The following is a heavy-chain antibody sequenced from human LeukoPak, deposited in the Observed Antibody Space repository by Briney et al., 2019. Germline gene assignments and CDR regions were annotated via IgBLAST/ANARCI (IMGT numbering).Heavy chain of an antibody. J-gene: IGHJ5*02. CDR2: IYYSGSS. V-gene: IGHV4-39*01. CDR1: GGSISSSGYY. Sequence: SETLSLTXTVSGGSISSSGYYWGWIRQPPGKGLEWIASIYYSGSSYYNPSLKSRVTISVDTSKNQLSLKLSSLTAADTAVYYCARHEYSGSYYGLSWFDPWGQGTLVTVSS. CDR3: ARHEYSGSYYGLSWFDP. D-gene: IGHD1-26*01.